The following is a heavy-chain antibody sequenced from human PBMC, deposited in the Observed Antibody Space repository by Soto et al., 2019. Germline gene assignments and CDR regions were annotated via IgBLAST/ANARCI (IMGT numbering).Heavy chain of an antibody. V-gene: IGHV4-59*01. Sequence: SETLSLTCTVSGGSINDFYWSWIRQPPGKGLEWIGYIYYSGSTDYNPSLKGRVTISVDTSKNQFSLKLRSVTAADTAVYYCARVGGVAARTFDYWGQGTLVTAPQ. J-gene: IGHJ4*02. CDR2: IYYSGST. CDR3: ARVGGVAARTFDY. CDR1: GGSINDFY. D-gene: IGHD6-6*01.